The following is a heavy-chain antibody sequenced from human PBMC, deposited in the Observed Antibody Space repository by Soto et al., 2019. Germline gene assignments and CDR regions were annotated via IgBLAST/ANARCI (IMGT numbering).Heavy chain of an antibody. D-gene: IGHD6-19*01. Sequence: PSETLSLTCTVSGASITTAYYWTWVRQHPVKGLEWIGHIYYTGNTYYNPSLKSRLNISLDTSKNQFSLQLESVTAADTAIYFCARGSSLDPWGQGTLVTVSS. CDR3: ARGSSLDP. J-gene: IGHJ5*02. V-gene: IGHV4-31*03. CDR2: IYYTGNT. CDR1: GASITTAYY.